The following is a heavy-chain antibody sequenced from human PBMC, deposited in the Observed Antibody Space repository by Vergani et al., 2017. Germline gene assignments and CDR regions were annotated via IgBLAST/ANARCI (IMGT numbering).Heavy chain of an antibody. CDR2: IYHSGST. Sequence: QVQLQESGPGLVKPSETLSLTCAVSGYSISSGYYWGWIRQPPGKGLEWIGSIYHSGSTYYNPPLKSRVTISVDTSKNQFSLKLSSVTAADTAVYYCARTTYGSGSYYGVAWGQGTLVTVSS. CDR3: ARTTYGSGSYYGVA. D-gene: IGHD3-10*01. V-gene: IGHV4-38-2*01. J-gene: IGHJ5*02. CDR1: GYSISSGYY.